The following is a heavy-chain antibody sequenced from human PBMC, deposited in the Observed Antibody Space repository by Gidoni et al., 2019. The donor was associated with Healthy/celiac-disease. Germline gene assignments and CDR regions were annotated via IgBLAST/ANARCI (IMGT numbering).Heavy chain of an antibody. Sequence: QVQLVQSGAEVKKPGASVKVSCKASGYTFTSYAMHWVRQAPGQRLEWMGWINAGNGNTKYSQKFQGRVTITRDTSASTAYMELSSLRSEDTAVYYCAREIEYSSSSVDYYYYYMDVWGKGTTVTVSS. CDR2: INAGNGNT. V-gene: IGHV1-3*01. D-gene: IGHD6-6*01. J-gene: IGHJ6*03. CDR3: AREIEYSSSSVDYYYYYMDV. CDR1: GYTFTSYA.